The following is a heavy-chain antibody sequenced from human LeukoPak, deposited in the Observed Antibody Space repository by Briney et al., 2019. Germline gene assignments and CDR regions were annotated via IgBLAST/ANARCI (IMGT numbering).Heavy chain of an antibody. V-gene: IGHV3-30*04. CDR3: ASDWRMVGGLIKGVTDF. CDR2: ISNDGGKT. Sequence: GTSLRLSCAASGFAFVTYDMHWVRQAPGKGLEWVADISNDGGKTFYADSVKGRFSISRDNSKNTVYLQLNSLRLEDTAIYYCASDWRMVGGLIKGVTDFWGQGTLVTVSS. CDR1: GFAFVTYD. J-gene: IGHJ4*02. D-gene: IGHD3-10*01.